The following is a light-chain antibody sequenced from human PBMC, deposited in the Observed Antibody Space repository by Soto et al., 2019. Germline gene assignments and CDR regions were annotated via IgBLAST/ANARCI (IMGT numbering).Light chain of an antibody. Sequence: EIVMTQSPATLSVSPGERATLSCRASQSVSSNLAWYQQKPGQAPRLLIYGASTRATGIPARFSGSGSGTEFTPTISSLQSEDFAVYYCQQYYNWPPITFGQGTRLEIK. CDR1: QSVSSN. J-gene: IGKJ5*01. CDR2: GAS. CDR3: QQYYNWPPIT. V-gene: IGKV3-15*01.